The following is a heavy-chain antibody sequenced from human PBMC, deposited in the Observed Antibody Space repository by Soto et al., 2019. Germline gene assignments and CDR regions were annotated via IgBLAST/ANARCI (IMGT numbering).Heavy chain of an antibody. V-gene: IGHV6-1*01. CDR3: VRSRVFIAVAGMATYYYYYGMDV. J-gene: IGHJ6*02. CDR1: GDSVSSDSAA. D-gene: IGHD6-19*01. CDR2: THYRSKWYI. Sequence: SQTLSLTCAISGDSVSSDSAAWNWIRQSPSRGLEWLGRTHYRSKWYIDYAVSVNGRITINPDTSKNHFSLQLNSVTPEDTAVYYCVRSRVFIAVAGMATYYYYYGMDVWGRGTTVTVSS.